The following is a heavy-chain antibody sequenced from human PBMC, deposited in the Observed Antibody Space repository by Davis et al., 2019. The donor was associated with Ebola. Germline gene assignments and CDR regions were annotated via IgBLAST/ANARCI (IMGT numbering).Heavy chain of an antibody. D-gene: IGHD2-15*01. CDR2: ISSSGTRT. CDR1: EFIVTSHH. Sequence: GESLKISCAASEFIVTSHHMTWVRQAPGKGLEWVSLISSSGTRTYYADSVKGRFTISRDSSKNTVYLQMNSLRVEDTALYYCAAGVVVAANRMDVWGQGTTVTVS. V-gene: IGHV3-23*01. J-gene: IGHJ6*02. CDR3: AAGVVVAANRMDV.